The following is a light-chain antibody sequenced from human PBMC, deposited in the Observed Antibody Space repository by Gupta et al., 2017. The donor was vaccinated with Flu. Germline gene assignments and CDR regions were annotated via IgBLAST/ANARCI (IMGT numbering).Light chain of an antibody. V-gene: IGKV1-39*01. CDR1: QSITNF. CDR3: QQTYNTPRT. Sequence: DIQMTQSPSSLSASVGDRVTITCRASQSITNFLNWYQQKPGKAPQLLIYVASNLQRGVPSRFSGSGSGTDFTLTINSLQREDFATYFCQQTYNTPRTFGQGTKVEVK. CDR2: VAS. J-gene: IGKJ1*01.